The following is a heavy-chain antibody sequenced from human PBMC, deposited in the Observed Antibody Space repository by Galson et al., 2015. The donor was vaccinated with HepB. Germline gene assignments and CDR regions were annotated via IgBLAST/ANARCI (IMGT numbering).Heavy chain of an antibody. Sequence: SLRLSCAASGFTFSSYGMHWVRQAPGKGLEWVAVISYDGSNKYYADSAKGRFTISRDNSKNTLYLQMNSLRAEDTAVYYCAKDKGSATEYYYYSSRTDVRRPGTTVTASS. D-gene: IGHD2-21*02. CDR3: AKDKGSATEYYYYSSRTDV. CDR2: ISYDGSNK. J-gene: IGHJ6*02. V-gene: IGHV3-30*18. CDR1: GFTFSSYG.